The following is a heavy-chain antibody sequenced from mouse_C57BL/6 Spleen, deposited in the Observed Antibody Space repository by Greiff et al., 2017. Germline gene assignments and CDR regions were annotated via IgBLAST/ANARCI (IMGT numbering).Heavy chain of an antibody. V-gene: IGHV1-54*01. D-gene: IGHD1-1*01. CDR2: INPGSGGT. CDR1: GYAFTNYL. CDR3: ARSLIYYYGSSNFDY. Sequence: QVQLQQSGAELVRPGTSVKVSCKASGYAFTNYLIEWVKQRPGQGLKWIGVINPGSGGTNYNEKFKGKATLTADKSSSTAYMQLSSLTSEDSAVYFCARSLIYYYGSSNFDYGGRGATLTVSS. J-gene: IGHJ2*01.